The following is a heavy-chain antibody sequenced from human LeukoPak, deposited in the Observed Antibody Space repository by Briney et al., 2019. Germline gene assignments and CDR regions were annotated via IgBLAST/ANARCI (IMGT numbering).Heavy chain of an antibody. CDR2: IRYDGSNK. J-gene: IGHJ4*02. CDR1: GFTFSSYG. Sequence: GGSLRLSCAASGFTFSSYGMHWVRQAPGKGLEWVAFIRYDGSNKYYADSVKGRFTISRDNSKNTLYLQMNSLRAEDTAVYYCARADTIFGVVIGGIDYWGQGTLVTVSS. CDR3: ARADTIFGVVIGGIDY. V-gene: IGHV3-30*02. D-gene: IGHD3-3*01.